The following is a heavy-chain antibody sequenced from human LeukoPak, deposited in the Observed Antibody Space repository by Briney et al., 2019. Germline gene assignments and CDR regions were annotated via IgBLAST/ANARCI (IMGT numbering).Heavy chain of an antibody. CDR1: GFTVRSYW. Sequence: PGGSLRLSCAGSGFTVRSYWMHWVRQASGKGLEWVANIKQDGSEKYYVDSVKGRFTISRDNANDSVYLQMNSLRAEDTAVYYCARLYFDWFLGAGGSLDIWGQGTMVTVSS. CDR2: IKQDGSEK. V-gene: IGHV3-7*01. J-gene: IGHJ3*02. CDR3: ARLYFDWFLGAGGSLDI. D-gene: IGHD3-9*01.